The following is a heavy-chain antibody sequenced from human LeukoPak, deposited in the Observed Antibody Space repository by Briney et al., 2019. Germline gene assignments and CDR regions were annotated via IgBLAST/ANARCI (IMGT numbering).Heavy chain of an antibody. J-gene: IGHJ1*01. Sequence: PSETLSLTCAVSGVSISSGGHSWGWIRQPPGKGLEWIGYIYHSGSTYYNPSLKSRVTISVDRSKNQFSLKLSSVTAADTAVYYCARGEYYGSGSYRMLPIESFQHWGQGTLVTVSS. D-gene: IGHD3-10*01. CDR3: ARGEYYGSGSYRMLPIESFQH. V-gene: IGHV4-30-2*01. CDR1: GVSISSGGHS. CDR2: IYHSGST.